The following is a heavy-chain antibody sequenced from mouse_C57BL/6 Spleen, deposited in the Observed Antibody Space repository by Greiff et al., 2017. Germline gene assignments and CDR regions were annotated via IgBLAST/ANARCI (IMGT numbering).Heavy chain of an antibody. V-gene: IGHV1-55*01. CDR2: IYPGSGST. J-gene: IGHJ2*01. CDR3: AREIITTVVAKDY. CDR1: GYTFTSYW. D-gene: IGHD1-1*01. Sequence: QVQLKQPGAELVKPGASVKMSCKASGYTFTSYWITWVKQRPGQGLEWIGDIYPGSGSTNYNEKFTSKATLTVDTSSSTAYMQLSSLTSEDSAVYYCAREIITTVVAKDYWGQGTTLTVSS.